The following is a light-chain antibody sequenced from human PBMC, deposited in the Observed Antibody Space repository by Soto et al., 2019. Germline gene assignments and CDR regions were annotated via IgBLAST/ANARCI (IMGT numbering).Light chain of an antibody. CDR3: SSYGGANTVV. Sequence: QSALTQPPSASGSPGQSVTISCTGTSNDVGGYNYVSWYQQHPGKAPKLMIHEVSKRPSGVPDRFSGSKSGNTASLTVSWLLTEDEADYYCSSYGGANTVVFGGGTKLTVL. CDR1: SNDVGGYNY. J-gene: IGLJ2*01. V-gene: IGLV2-8*01. CDR2: EVS.